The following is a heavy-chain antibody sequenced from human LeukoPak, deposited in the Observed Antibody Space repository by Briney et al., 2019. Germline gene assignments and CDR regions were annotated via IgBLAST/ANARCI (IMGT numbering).Heavy chain of an antibody. CDR2: IYYSGST. J-gene: IGHJ4*02. V-gene: IGHV4-39*01. CDR1: GGSISSSSYS. CDR3: ARSLRGTMIVVATSRGYFDY. D-gene: IGHD3-22*01. Sequence: SETLSLTCTVSGGSISSSSYSWGWIRQPPGKGLEWIGSIYYSGSTYYNPSLKSRVTISVDTSKNQFSLKLSSVTAADTAVYYCARSLRGTMIVVATSRGYFDYWGQGTLVTVSS.